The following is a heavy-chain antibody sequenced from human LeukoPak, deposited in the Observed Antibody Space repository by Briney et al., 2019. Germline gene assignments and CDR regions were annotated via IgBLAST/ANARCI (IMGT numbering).Heavy chain of an antibody. J-gene: IGHJ2*01. Sequence: GGSLNLSCAASGFTFINYEMNWVRKAPGKGLNWVSDIGFGGGAMYYADSVKGRFTTSRDDAKNSLFLQMNSLRAEDTAIYYCARKTDRPGAVGRDRYFDLWGRGTLITVSS. CDR2: IGFGGGAM. CDR1: GFTFINYE. V-gene: IGHV3-48*03. D-gene: IGHD6-13*01. CDR3: ARKTDRPGAVGRDRYFDL.